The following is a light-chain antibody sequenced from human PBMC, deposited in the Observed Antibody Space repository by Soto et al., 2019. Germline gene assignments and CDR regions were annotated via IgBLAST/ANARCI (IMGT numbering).Light chain of an antibody. CDR3: QSYDSSLSGSFV. Sequence: QSVLTQPPSVSWAPGQRVTISCTWSSSKNGAGYDVHWYQQLPGTAPKLLIYGNSNRPSGVPDRFSGSKSGTSASLAITGLQAEDEADYYCQSYDSSLSGSFVFGTGTKVTVL. CDR1: SSKNGAGYD. J-gene: IGLJ1*01. V-gene: IGLV1-40*01. CDR2: GNS.